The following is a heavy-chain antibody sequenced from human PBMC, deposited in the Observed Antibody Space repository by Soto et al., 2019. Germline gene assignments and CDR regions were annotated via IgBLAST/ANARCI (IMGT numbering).Heavy chain of an antibody. CDR3: ASDSAAVMYGMDV. J-gene: IGHJ6*02. CDR1: GYTLTSYA. V-gene: IGHV1-3*01. Sequence: ASVEVSCRASGYTLTSYAMHWVRQAPGQRLEWMGWINAGNGNTKYSQKLQGRVTITRDTSASTAYMELSSLRSEDTAVYYCASDSAAVMYGMDVWGQGTTVTVSS. CDR2: INAGNGNT. D-gene: IGHD2-8*01.